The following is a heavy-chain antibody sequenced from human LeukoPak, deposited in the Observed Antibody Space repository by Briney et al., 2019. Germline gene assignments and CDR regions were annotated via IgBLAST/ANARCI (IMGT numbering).Heavy chain of an antibody. CDR2: IYYSGST. V-gene: IGHV4-59*08. D-gene: IGHD3-10*01. J-gene: IGHJ6*04. CDR1: GGSVSSYY. CDR3: ARHRLLWFGGTGPAFGV. Sequence: SETLSLTCTVSGGSVSSYYWSWIRQPPGKGLEWIGYIYYSGSTNYNPSLKSRVTISVDTSKNQFSLKLSSVTAADTAVYYCARHRLLWFGGTGPAFGVWGKGTTVTISS.